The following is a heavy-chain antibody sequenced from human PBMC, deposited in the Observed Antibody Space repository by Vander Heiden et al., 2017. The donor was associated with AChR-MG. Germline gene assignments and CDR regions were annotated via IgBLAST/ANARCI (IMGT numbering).Heavy chain of an antibody. Sequence: QVQLVQSGAEVKKPGASVKVSCKASGYTFTSYDINWVRQATGQGLEWMGWMNPNSGNTGYAQKFQGRVTMTRNTSISTAYMELSSLRSEDTAVYYCARGRSRITMIVVVIYGDAFDIWGQGTMVTVSS. CDR2: MNPNSGNT. V-gene: IGHV1-8*01. D-gene: IGHD3-22*01. J-gene: IGHJ3*02. CDR3: ARGRSRITMIVVVIYGDAFDI. CDR1: GYTFTSYD.